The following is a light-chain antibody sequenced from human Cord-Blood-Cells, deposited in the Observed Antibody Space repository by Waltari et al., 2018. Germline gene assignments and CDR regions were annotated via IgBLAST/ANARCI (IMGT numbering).Light chain of an antibody. CDR2: GAS. CDR3: QQYGSSPRT. J-gene: IGKJ1*01. Sequence: DIVLTQSPGTLSLSPGERATLSCRASQSVSSSYLAWYQQKPGQARRLLIYGASSRATGLPERFSGSGSGTNFTLTISRLEAEDFAVYYWQQYGSSPRTFGQGTKVEIK. V-gene: IGKV3-20*01. CDR1: QSVSSSY.